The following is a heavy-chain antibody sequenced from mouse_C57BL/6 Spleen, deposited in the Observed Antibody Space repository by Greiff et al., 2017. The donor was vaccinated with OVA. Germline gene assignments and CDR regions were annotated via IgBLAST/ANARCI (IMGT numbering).Heavy chain of an antibody. CDR3: ARDTPDYYGSSYVAY. D-gene: IGHD1-1*01. CDR2: ISDGGSYT. CDR1: GFTFSSYA. Sequence: EVQLVESGGGLVKPGGSLKLSCAASGFTFSSYAMSWVRQTPEKRLEWVATISDGGSYTYYPDNVKGRFTISRDNAKNNLYLQMSHLKSEDTAMYYCARDTPDYYGSSYVAYWGQGTLVTVSA. J-gene: IGHJ3*01. V-gene: IGHV5-4*01.